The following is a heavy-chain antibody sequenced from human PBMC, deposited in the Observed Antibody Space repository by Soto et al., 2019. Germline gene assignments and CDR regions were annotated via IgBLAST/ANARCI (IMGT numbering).Heavy chain of an antibody. J-gene: IGHJ6*02. V-gene: IGHV3-74*01. Sequence: EVQLVESGGGLVQPGGSLRLSCVASGFTFSDYWMHWVRQAPGKGLVWVSRIKFDGSITRHADSVKGRFTISRDNARNTVHLQMYSLRAEDTGIYYCARGLRNYYGVDVWGQGTTVTVSS. CDR1: GFTFSDYW. CDR2: IKFDGSIT. D-gene: IGHD4-17*01. CDR3: ARGLRNYYGVDV.